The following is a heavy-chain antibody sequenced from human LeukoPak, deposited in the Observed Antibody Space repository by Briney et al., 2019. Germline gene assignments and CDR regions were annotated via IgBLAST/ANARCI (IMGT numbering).Heavy chain of an antibody. CDR2: ISSSSSTI. V-gene: IGHV3-48*01. J-gene: IGHJ4*02. D-gene: IGHD3-22*01. CDR1: GFTFRNYV. CDR3: ARGAYYYED. Sequence: GGSLRLSCAASGFTFRNYVIHRVRQAPGKGLEWVSYISSSSSTIYYADSVKGRFTISRDNAKNSLYLQMNSLRAEDTAVYYCARGAYYYEDWGQGTLVTVSS.